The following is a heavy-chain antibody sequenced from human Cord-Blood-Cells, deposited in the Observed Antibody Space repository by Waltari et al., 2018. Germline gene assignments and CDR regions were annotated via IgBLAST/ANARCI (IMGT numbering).Heavy chain of an antibody. CDR1: GFTFSSYA. CDR2: ISYDGSNK. CDR3: AIGTSSDY. Sequence: QVQLVESGGGVVQPGRSLRLSCAASGFTFSSYAMHWVRQAPGKGLEWVAVISYDGSNKYYADSVKGRFTISRDNSKNTLYLQMNSLRAEDTAVYYCAIGTSSDYWGQGTLVTVSS. J-gene: IGHJ4*02. V-gene: IGHV3-30*04.